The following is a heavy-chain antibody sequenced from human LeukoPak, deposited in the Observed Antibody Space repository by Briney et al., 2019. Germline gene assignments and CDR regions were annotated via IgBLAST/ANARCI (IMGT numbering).Heavy chain of an antibody. J-gene: IGHJ4*02. V-gene: IGHV3-74*01. Sequence: GGSLRLSCAASGFTFSSYWMYWVRQAPGKGLVLVSRISTDGTSTSYADSVKGRFTISRDNAKNTLYLQMNSLRAEDTALYYCARARAYSYGYSDYWGQGTLVTVSS. CDR1: GFTFSSYW. D-gene: IGHD5-18*01. CDR2: ISTDGTST. CDR3: ARARAYSYGYSDY.